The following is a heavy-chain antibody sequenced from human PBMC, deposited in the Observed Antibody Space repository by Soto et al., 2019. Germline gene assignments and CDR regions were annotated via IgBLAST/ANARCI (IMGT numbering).Heavy chain of an antibody. D-gene: IGHD3-10*01. CDR1: GFIFSNYS. CDR2: ISRTSIYI. Sequence: EVHLVESGGGLVKPGGSLRLSCAASGFIFSNYSMNWVRQAPGKGLEWVSAISRTSIYIYYPDSLNGRFTVSRDNAKKVRGLQIIILRAEDTGGYYCARISVGGGMDVCGQGTTVTFSS. CDR3: ARISVGGGMDV. J-gene: IGHJ6*02. V-gene: IGHV3-21*01.